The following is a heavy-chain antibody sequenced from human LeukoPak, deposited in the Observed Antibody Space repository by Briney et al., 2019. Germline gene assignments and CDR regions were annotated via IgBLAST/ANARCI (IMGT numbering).Heavy chain of an antibody. CDR3: AREKGTLIRAMAFEM. J-gene: IGHJ3*02. Sequence: PGGSLRLSCAASGFRFSSHWMSWVRHSPGKGLEWVANINQDGGTKYYRDFAKGRFTTSRDNAQNSLYLQINSLRAEDTAVYYCAREKGTLIRAMAFEMWGQGTMVTVSS. CDR2: INQDGGTK. V-gene: IGHV3-7*01. D-gene: IGHD3-10*01. CDR1: GFRFSSHW.